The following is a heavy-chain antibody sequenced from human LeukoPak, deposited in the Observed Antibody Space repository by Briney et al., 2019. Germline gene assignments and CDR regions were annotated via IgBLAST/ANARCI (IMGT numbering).Heavy chain of an antibody. CDR1: GYTFTTYG. CDR3: ARGEVSASLYYFDF. Sequence: ASVKLSCKTSGYTFTTYGVSWVRQAPGQGLEWMGWVSGYTGNTNYAERFQGRVTMTTDTSTSTGYMELTSLRSDDTAVYYCARGEVSASLYYFDFWGQGTLVTVS. CDR2: VSGYTGNT. D-gene: IGHD2-2*01. J-gene: IGHJ4*02. V-gene: IGHV1-18*01.